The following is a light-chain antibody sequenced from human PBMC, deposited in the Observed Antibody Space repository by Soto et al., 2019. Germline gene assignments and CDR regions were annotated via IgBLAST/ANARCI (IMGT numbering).Light chain of an antibody. CDR2: EVT. Sequence: QAVVTQPPSASGSPGQSVTISYTGTSSDVGGYDYVSWYQQHPGKAPKLMIYEVTKRPSGVPDRFSGSKSGNTASLTVSGLQAEDEADYYCSSYAGSNNFVFGTGTKLTVL. V-gene: IGLV2-8*01. CDR1: SSDVGGYDY. CDR3: SSYAGSNNFV. J-gene: IGLJ1*01.